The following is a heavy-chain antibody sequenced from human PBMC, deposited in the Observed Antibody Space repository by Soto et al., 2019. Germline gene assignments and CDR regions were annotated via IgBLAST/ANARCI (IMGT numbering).Heavy chain of an antibody. D-gene: IGHD6-13*01. CDR3: ARMIGYSSSWYYSRSAFDY. V-gene: IGHV1-3*01. CDR1: GYTFTSNA. CDR2: INAGNGNT. J-gene: IGHJ4*02. Sequence: ASVKVSCKASGYTFTSNAMHWVRQAPGQRLEWMGWINAGNGNTKYSQKFQGRVTITRDTSASTAYMELSSLRSEDTAVYYCARMIGYSSSWYYSRSAFDYWGQGTLVTVSS.